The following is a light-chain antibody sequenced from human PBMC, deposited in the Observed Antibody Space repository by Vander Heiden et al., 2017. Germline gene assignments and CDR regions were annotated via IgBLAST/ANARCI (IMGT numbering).Light chain of an antibody. J-gene: IGLJ3*02. CDR3: QVWDNSSDHQV. CDR2: DDI. CDR1: KIGSKS. Sequence: SYVLTQPLSVSVAPGQTARITCGGNKIGSKSVHWYQQKPGQAPVLVVYDDIDRPSGIPERFSGSNSGNTATLTISRVEDGDEADYYCQVWDNSSDHQVFGGGTKLTVL. V-gene: IGLV3-21*02.